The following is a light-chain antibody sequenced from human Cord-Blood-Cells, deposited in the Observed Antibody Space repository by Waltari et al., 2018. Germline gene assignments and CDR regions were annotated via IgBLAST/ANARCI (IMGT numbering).Light chain of an antibody. J-gene: IGLJ3*02. CDR2: DVS. CDR3: SSYTSSSTPL. Sequence: QSALTQPASVSGSPGQSITIPCTGTSSDVGGYNYVSWYQQHPGKAPKLMIYDVSKRPSGVSNRFSGSKSGNTASLTISGLQAEDEADYYCSSYTSSSTPLFGGGTKLTVL. CDR1: SSDVGGYNY. V-gene: IGLV2-14*01.